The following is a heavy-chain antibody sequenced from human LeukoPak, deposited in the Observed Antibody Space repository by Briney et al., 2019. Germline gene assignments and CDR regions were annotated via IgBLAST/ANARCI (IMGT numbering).Heavy chain of an antibody. Sequence: ASVKVSCKASGYTFTGYYMHWVRQAPGQGLEWMGWINPNSGGTNYAQKFQGRVTMTRDTSISTAYMELSRLRSDDTAVYYCARPLYSSGWYADYWGQGTLVTVSS. CDR1: GYTFTGYY. D-gene: IGHD6-19*01. CDR2: INPNSGGT. CDR3: ARPLYSSGWYADY. V-gene: IGHV1-2*02. J-gene: IGHJ4*02.